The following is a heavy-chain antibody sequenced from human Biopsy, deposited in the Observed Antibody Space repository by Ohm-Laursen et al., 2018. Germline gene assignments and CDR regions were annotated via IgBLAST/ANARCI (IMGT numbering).Heavy chain of an antibody. Sequence: GASVKVSCKTSGYTFTDYFVHWVRQAPGQGLEWMGWIDTINGGTRSAQKFQGRVTMTRDTSISTAYVDLSSLRSDDTAVYYCTRGGYYYDSLAYYYWFDPWGQGTLVSVSS. CDR1: GYTFTDYF. V-gene: IGHV1-2*02. CDR3: TRGGYYYDSLAYYYWFDP. D-gene: IGHD3-22*01. CDR2: IDTINGGT. J-gene: IGHJ5*02.